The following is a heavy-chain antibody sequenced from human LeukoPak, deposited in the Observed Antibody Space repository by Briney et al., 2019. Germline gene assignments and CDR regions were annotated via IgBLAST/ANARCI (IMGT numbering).Heavy chain of an antibody. CDR2: INYDSSDI. Sequence: GGSLRLSCAASGFTFSTYGMNWVRQAPGKGLEWVSSINYDSSDIYYADSLKGRFTISIDNAKNSLFLQMNSLRAEDTAVYYCARDYRSMVRGVTIFDPWGQGTLVTVSS. CDR3: ARDYRSMVRGVTIFDP. J-gene: IGHJ5*02. CDR1: GFTFSTYG. D-gene: IGHD3-10*01. V-gene: IGHV3-21*01.